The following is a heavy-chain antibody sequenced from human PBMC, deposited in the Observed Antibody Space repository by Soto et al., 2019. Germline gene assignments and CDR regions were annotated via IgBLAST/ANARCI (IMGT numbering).Heavy chain of an antibody. CDR2: IWHDGRDK. CDR3: AKVGDSSGYYYVRDDNWFDP. CDR1: GFTFSTYG. J-gene: IGHJ5*02. D-gene: IGHD3-22*01. Sequence: QVQLVESGGGVVQSGRSLRVSCAASGFTFSTYGMHWVRQAPGKGLEWVAVIWHDGRDKFYADSVKGRFTVSRDTSKNTLYLQMNSLRAEDTAVYYCAKVGDSSGYYYVRDDNWFDPWGQGTLVTVSS. V-gene: IGHV3-33*06.